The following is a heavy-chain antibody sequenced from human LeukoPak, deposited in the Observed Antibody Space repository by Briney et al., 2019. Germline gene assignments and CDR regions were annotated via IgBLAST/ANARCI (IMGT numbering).Heavy chain of an antibody. J-gene: IGHJ6*03. D-gene: IGHD3-3*01. CDR1: GGSFSGYY. Sequence: PSETLSLTCAVYGGSFSGYYWSWIRQPPGKGLEWIGSIYYSGSTYYNPSLKSRVTISVDTSKNQFSLKLSSVTAADTAVYYCARGRYYDFWSGYRQKIYYYYYMDVWGKGTTVTVSS. CDR3: ARGRYYDFWSGYRQKIYYYYYMDV. V-gene: IGHV4-34*01. CDR2: IYYSGST.